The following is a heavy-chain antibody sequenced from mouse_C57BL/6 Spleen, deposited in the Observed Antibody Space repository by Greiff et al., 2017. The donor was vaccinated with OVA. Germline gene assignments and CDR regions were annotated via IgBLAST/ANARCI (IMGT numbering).Heavy chain of an antibody. CDR1: GFSLTSYG. J-gene: IGHJ1*03. CDR3: AKHPYDGPLRRYFDV. V-gene: IGHV2-9*01. CDR2: IWGGGST. Sequence: VQGVESGSGLVAPSQSLSITCTVSGFSLTSYGVDWVRQPPGKGLEWLGVIWGGGSTNYNSALMSRLSISKDNSKSQVFLKMNSLQTDDTAMYYCAKHPYDGPLRRYFDVWGTGTTVTVSS. D-gene: IGHD2-3*01.